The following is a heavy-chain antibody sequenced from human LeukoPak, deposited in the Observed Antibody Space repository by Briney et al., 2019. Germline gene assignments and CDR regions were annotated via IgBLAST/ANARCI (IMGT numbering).Heavy chain of an antibody. J-gene: IGHJ4*02. CDR1: GGSISTYY. Sequence: SATLSLTCTVSGGSISTYYWSWIRQSPGKGLEWIGYIYYSGTTNYNPSLKSRVTISVDTSKNQFSLKLSSVTAADTAVYYCARDLGGGSFDFWGQGTLVTVS. V-gene: IGHV4-59*12. CDR3: ARDLGGGSFDF. CDR2: IYYSGTT. D-gene: IGHD2-15*01.